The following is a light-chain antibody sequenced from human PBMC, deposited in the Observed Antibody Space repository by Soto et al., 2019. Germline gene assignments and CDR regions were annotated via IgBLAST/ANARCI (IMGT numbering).Light chain of an antibody. V-gene: IGKV3-15*01. CDR3: QQYTNWPLT. J-gene: IGKJ4*01. Sequence: EIVMTQSPATLSVSPGGRATLSCRASQSVSSNLAWYQQKPGQAPRLLVYGASTRATGIPARFSGSGSGTEFTLTISSLQSEDFAVYYWQQYTNWPLTFGGGAKVEIK. CDR1: QSVSSN. CDR2: GAS.